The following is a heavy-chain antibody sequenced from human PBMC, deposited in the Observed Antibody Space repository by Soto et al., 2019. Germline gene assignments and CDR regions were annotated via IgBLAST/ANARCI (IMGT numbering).Heavy chain of an antibody. CDR3: ARSDSSMIVVGFVY. CDR1: GGSISSYY. D-gene: IGHD3-22*01. CDR2: IYYSGST. V-gene: IGHV4-59*01. J-gene: IGHJ4*02. Sequence: SETLCLTCTVSGGSISSYYWSWIRQPPGKGLEWIGYIYYSGSTNYNPSLKSRVTISVDTSKSQFSLKLSSVTAADTAVYYCARSDSSMIVVGFVYWGQGTLVTVSS.